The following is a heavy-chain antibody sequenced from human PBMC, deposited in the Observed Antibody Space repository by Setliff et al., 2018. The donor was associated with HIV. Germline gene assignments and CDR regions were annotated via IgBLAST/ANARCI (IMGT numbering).Heavy chain of an antibody. D-gene: IGHD3-22*01. J-gene: IGHJ4*02. CDR3: ARGALALTMTILLSFFDS. Sequence: NPSETLSLTCTASGGSISSYYWSWIRQPPGKGLEWIGYIYYSGSTNYNPSLKSRLTISVDTSKNQFSLKLNSVTAADTAIYFCARGALALTMTILLSFFDSWGQGTQVTVSS. V-gene: IGHV4-59*12. CDR2: IYYSGST. CDR1: GGSISSYY.